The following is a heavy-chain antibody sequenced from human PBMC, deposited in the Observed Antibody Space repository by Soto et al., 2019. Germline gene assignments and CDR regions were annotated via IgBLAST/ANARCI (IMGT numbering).Heavy chain of an antibody. J-gene: IGHJ4*02. V-gene: IGHV4-34*01. CDR3: ARSRLKLLRSPYFDY. Sequence: PXETLSLTCAVDGWSFSGYYWSWIRQPPGKGLEWIGEINHSGSTNYNPSLKSRVTISVDTSKNQFSLKLSSVTAADTAVYYCARSRLKLLRSPYFDYWGQGTLVTVSS. CDR1: GWSFSGYY. CDR2: INHSGST. D-gene: IGHD5-12*01.